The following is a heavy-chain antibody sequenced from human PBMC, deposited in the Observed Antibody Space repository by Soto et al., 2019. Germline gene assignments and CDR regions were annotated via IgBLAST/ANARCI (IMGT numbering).Heavy chain of an antibody. CDR1: GGSFSSFG. D-gene: IGHD5-12*01. Sequence: SVKVSCKASGGSFSSFGISWVRQAPGQGLEWMGGIIPVFGRPNYAQRFRGRLTITADESTNTVYLELIDLRSEDTAVYYCAREGSGYNLWGQGTQVPSPQ. CDR3: AREGSGYNL. CDR2: IIPVFGRP. V-gene: IGHV1-69*13. J-gene: IGHJ1*01.